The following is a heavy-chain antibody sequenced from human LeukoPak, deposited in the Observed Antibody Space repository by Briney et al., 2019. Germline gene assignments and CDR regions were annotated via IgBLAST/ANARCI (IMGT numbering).Heavy chain of an antibody. D-gene: IGHD6-19*01. V-gene: IGHV1-2*02. CDR2: ISPNSDAT. CDR3: AREVAVAEIKNYDY. J-gene: IGHJ4*02. Sequence: VASVKVSCKASGYTFTGYYMHWVRQAPGQGLEWMAWISPNSDATAYAQKFLGRVTMTRDTSTSTDYMELSGLTSDDTAVYYCAREVAVAEIKNYDYWGQGTLVIVSS. CDR1: GYTFTGYY.